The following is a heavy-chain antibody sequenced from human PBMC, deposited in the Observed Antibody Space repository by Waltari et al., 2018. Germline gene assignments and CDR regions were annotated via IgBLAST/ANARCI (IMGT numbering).Heavy chain of an antibody. J-gene: IGHJ4*02. CDR1: GFTLSSYA. Sequence: EVQVLESGGGLEQPGGSLRLSCVASGFTLSSYAMSWVRQVPGKVLEWVSAVGSDGTTYYADSVKGRFTISRDNSKNTLYLQMNSLRAEDTAVYYCARAPGAAAGSFDYWGQGTLVTVSS. D-gene: IGHD6-13*01. V-gene: IGHV3-23*01. CDR3: ARAPGAAAGSFDY. CDR2: VGSDGTT.